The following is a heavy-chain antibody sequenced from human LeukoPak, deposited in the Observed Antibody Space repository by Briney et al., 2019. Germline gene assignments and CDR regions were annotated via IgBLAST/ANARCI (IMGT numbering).Heavy chain of an antibody. D-gene: IGHD4-23*01. CDR2: IIPIFGTA. J-gene: IGHJ3*02. CDR3: ARPLYGGNSYDAFDI. V-gene: IGHV1-69*01. Sequence: EASVKVSCKASGGTFSSYAISWVRQAPGQGLEWMGGIIPIFGTANYAQKFQGRVTITADESTSTAYMELSSLRSEDTAVYYCARPLYGGNSYDAFDIWGQGTMVTVSS. CDR1: GGTFSSYA.